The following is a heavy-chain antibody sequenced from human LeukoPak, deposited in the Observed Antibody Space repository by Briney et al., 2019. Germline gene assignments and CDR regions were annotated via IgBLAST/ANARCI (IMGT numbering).Heavy chain of an antibody. Sequence: GGSLRLSCAASGFSFSAYGVHWVRQAPGKGLEWVAVVWYDGSSKDYADSVKGRFTFSRDNSKNTLYLQMNSLTVEDTAVYYCARSQSSSLIDYWGQGTLVTVSS. J-gene: IGHJ4*02. CDR1: GFSFSAYG. D-gene: IGHD6-13*01. V-gene: IGHV3-33*01. CDR2: VWYDGSSK. CDR3: ARSQSSSLIDY.